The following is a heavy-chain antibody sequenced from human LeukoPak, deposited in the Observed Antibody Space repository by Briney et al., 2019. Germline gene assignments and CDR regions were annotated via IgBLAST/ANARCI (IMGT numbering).Heavy chain of an antibody. V-gene: IGHV1-18*01. CDR3: ARGGEYCSSTSCYMYWFDP. CDR1: GYTFTSYG. D-gene: IGHD2-2*02. J-gene: IGHJ5*02. CDR2: ISAYNGNT. Sequence: GASVKVSCTASGYTFTSYGISWVRQAPGQGVEGMGWISAYNGNTNYAQKLQGRVTMTTDTSTSTAYMELRSLRSDDTAVYYCARGGEYCSSTSCYMYWFDPWGQGTLVTVSS.